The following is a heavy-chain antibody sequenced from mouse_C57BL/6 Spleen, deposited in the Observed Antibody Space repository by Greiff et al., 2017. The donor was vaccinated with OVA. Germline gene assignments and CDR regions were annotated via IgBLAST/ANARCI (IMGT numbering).Heavy chain of an antibody. CDR2: INYDGSST. J-gene: IGHJ3*01. V-gene: IGHV5-16*01. Sequence: EVMLVESEGGLVQPGSSMKLSCTASGFTFSDYYLAWVRQVPEKGLEWVANINYDGSSTYYLDSLKSRFIISRDNAKNILYLQMSSLKSEDTATYYCARDDYGTGFAYWGQGTLVTVSA. D-gene: IGHD1-1*01. CDR1: GFTFSDYY. CDR3: ARDDYGTGFAY.